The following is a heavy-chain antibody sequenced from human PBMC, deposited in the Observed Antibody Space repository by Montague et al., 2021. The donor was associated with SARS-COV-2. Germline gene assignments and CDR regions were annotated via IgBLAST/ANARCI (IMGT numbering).Heavy chain of an antibody. Sequence: SLRLSCAASGFTFSSYAMHWVRQAPGKGLEWVAVISYDGSNKYYADPVKGRFTISRDNSKNTLYLQMNSLRAEDTAVYYCARDRDDYIWGSYENFDYWGQGTLGTGSS. CDR2: ISYDGSNK. D-gene: IGHD3-16*01. CDR1: GFTFSSYA. V-gene: IGHV3-30*04. CDR3: ARDRDDYIWGSYENFDY. J-gene: IGHJ4*02.